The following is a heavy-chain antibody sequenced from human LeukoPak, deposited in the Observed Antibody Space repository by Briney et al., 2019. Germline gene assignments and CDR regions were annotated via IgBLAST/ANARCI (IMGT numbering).Heavy chain of an antibody. CDR2: IYHNGST. CDR1: AYSIISGYY. V-gene: IGHV4-38-2*01. D-gene: IGHD2-2*01. Sequence: SETLSLTCAVSAYSIISGYYWGWIRQPPRQGLGWIGSIYHNGSTYYNPSLKSRVTISVDTSTNKISLKLSPVTAADTAVYYCSSLRSTSYYYYYYMDGWGKGTTVTVSS. CDR3: SSLRSTSYYYYYYMDG. J-gene: IGHJ6*03.